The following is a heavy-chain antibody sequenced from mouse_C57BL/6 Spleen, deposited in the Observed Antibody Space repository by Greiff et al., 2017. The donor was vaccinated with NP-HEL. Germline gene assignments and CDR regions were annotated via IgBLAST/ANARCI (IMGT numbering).Heavy chain of an antibody. D-gene: IGHD2-4*01. J-gene: IGHJ3*01. CDR3: ASEGYDYILFAY. CDR1: GYTFTSYG. Sequence: QVQLQQSGAELARPGASVKLSCTASGYTFTSYGISWVRQRTGQGLEWIGEIYRRSGNTYYNEKVKGKFTMSADNSTSTAYLELRSLTSEDSAFYYCASEGYDYILFAYWGQGTLLTVSA. V-gene: IGHV1-81*01. CDR2: IYRRSGNT.